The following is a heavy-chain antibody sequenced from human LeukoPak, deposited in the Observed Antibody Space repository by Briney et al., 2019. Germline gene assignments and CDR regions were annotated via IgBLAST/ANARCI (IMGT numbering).Heavy chain of an antibody. Sequence: GGSLRLSCAASGFTFSSYWMSWVRQAPGKGLEWVANIKQDGSEKYYVDSVKGRFTISRDNAKNSLYLQMNSLRAEDTAVYYCAKTDSTIPNLLDVWGQGTTVTVSS. D-gene: IGHD2-15*01. CDR1: GFTFSSYW. J-gene: IGHJ6*02. V-gene: IGHV3-7*03. CDR3: AKTDSTIPNLLDV. CDR2: IKQDGSEK.